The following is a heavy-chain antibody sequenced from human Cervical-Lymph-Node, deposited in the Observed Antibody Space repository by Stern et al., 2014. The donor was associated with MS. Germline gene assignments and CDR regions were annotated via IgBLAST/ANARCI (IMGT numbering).Heavy chain of an antibody. V-gene: IGHV1-69*09. CDR3: ARARGYYYGMDV. Sequence: QVQLVQSGAEVKKPGSSVKVSCKASGGTFSSYTISWVRQAPGQGLEWMGRIIPILGIANYAQKFQGRVTITADKSTSTAYMELSSLRSEDTSVYYCARARGYYYGMDVWGQGTTVTVSS. CDR2: IIPILGIA. CDR1: GGTFSSYT. J-gene: IGHJ6*02.